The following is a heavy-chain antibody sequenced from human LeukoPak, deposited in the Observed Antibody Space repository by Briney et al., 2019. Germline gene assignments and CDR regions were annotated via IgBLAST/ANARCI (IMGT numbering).Heavy chain of an antibody. Sequence: SQTLSLTCTVSGGSISSGSYYWSWIRQPAGKGLEWIGRIYTSGSTNYNPSLKSRVTISVDTSKNQFSLKLSSVTAADTAVYYCARPYIAAAFAYWGQGTLVTVSS. CDR2: IYTSGST. J-gene: IGHJ4*02. D-gene: IGHD6-13*01. V-gene: IGHV4-61*02. CDR3: ARPYIAAAFAY. CDR1: GGSISSGSYY.